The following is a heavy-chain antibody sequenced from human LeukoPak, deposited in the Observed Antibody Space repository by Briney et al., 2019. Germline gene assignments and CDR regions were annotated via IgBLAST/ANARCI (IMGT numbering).Heavy chain of an antibody. CDR3: ARDAAAAGSEAFDY. CDR2: IKQDGSEK. V-gene: IGHV3-7*01. CDR1: GFTFSSYW. J-gene: IGHJ4*02. D-gene: IGHD6-13*01. Sequence: GGSLGLSCAASGFTFSSYWMSWVRQAPGKGLEWVANIKQDGSEKYYVDSVKGRFTISRDNAKNSLYLQMNSLRAEDTAVYYCARDAAAAGSEAFDYWGQGTLVTVSS.